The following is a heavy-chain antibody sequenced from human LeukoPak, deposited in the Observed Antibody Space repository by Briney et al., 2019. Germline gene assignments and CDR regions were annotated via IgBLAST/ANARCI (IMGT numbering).Heavy chain of an antibody. CDR3: PHRYDYGDFSGWFDP. D-gene: IGHD4-17*01. CDR2: IYWDDDK. J-gene: IGHJ5*02. Sequence: SGPTLVKPTQTLTLTCTFSGFSLSTRGVGVGWIRQPPGKALEWLALIYWDDDKRYSPSLKSRLTITKDTSKNQVVLTLTNMDPVDTATYYCPHRYDYGDFSGWFDPWGQGTLVTVSS. CDR1: GFSLSTRGVG. V-gene: IGHV2-5*02.